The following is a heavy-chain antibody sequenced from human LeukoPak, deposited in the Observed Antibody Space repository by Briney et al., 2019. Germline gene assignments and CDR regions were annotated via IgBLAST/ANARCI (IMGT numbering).Heavy chain of an antibody. CDR1: GFTFSSYA. CDR2: ISGSGDST. V-gene: IGHV3-23*01. J-gene: IGHJ4*01. CDR3: ARRPGGGNFHSGY. Sequence: GGSLRLSCAASGFTFSSYAMTWVRQAPGQGLEWVSAISGSGDSTYYADSVKGRFTISRDNSKNTLYLQMNSLRAEDTAVYYCARRPGGGNFHSGYWGDRNPVTVSS. D-gene: IGHD1-7*01.